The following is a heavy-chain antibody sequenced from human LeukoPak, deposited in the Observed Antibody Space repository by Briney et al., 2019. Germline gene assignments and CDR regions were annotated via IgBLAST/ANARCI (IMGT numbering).Heavy chain of an antibody. Sequence: GGSLRLSCAASGFPFSIYWMYWVRQAPGKGLVWVSRMNSDGSSRSYAGSVKGRLTISRDNAKNTLYLQMNSLRAEDTAVYYCAKDTGYTSSLGHWGQGTLVTVSS. V-gene: IGHV3-74*01. J-gene: IGHJ4*02. CDR1: GFPFSIYW. CDR2: MNSDGSSR. D-gene: IGHD6-13*01. CDR3: AKDTGYTSSLGH.